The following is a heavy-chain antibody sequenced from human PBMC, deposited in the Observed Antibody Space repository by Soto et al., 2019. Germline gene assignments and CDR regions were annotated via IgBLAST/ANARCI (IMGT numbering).Heavy chain of an antibody. CDR3: ARDLGGSWGWFDP. V-gene: IGHV1-2*02. Sequence: ASVKVSCKASGYTFTGYYMHWVRQAPGQGLEWMGWINPNSGGTNYAQKFQGRVTMTRDTSISTAYMELSSLRSEDTAVYYCARDLGGSWGWFDPWGQGTLVTVSS. CDR1: GYTFTGYY. CDR2: INPNSGGT. D-gene: IGHD2-15*01. J-gene: IGHJ5*02.